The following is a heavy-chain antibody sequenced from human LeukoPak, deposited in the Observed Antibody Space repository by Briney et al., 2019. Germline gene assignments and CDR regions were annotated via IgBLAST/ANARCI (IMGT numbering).Heavy chain of an antibody. D-gene: IGHD4-23*01. J-gene: IGHJ6*02. CDR3: ARHLHTETLMDV. CDR1: GFTFSSYG. Sequence: GSLRLSCAASGFTFSSYGMHWVRQAPGKGLEWVAVIWYDGSNKYYADSVKGRFTISRDNSKNTLYLQMNSLRAEDTAVYYCARHLHTETLMDVWGQGTTVTVSS. CDR2: IWYDGSNK. V-gene: IGHV3-33*01.